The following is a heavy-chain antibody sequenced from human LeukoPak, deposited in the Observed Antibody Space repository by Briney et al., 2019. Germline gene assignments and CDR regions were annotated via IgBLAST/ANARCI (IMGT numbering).Heavy chain of an antibody. CDR2: IYYSGNT. CDR1: GGSISNYY. CDR3: TRANGYGFIDY. D-gene: IGHD3-10*01. J-gene: IGHJ4*02. Sequence: SETLSLTCTVSGGSISNYYGGGLRQAPGKGREGVGSIYYSGNTYYNSSLKSRVTMSLDTSKNQFSLNRVSVTAADTAMYYCTRANGYGFIDYWGQGTLVTVSS. V-gene: IGHV4-39*07.